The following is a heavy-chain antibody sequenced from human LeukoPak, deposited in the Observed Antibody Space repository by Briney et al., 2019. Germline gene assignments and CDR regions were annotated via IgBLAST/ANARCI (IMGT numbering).Heavy chain of an antibody. J-gene: IGHJ4*02. CDR1: GFTFSSYA. V-gene: IGHV3-30-3*01. Sequence: GGSLRLSCAASGFTFSSYAMYWVRQAPGKGLEWVAVISYDGSNKYYADSVKGRFTLSRDNSKNTLFLQMNSLRAEDTAVYYCARDLGYFDWLGYFDYWGQGTLVTVSS. D-gene: IGHD3-9*01. CDR2: ISYDGSNK. CDR3: ARDLGYFDWLGYFDY.